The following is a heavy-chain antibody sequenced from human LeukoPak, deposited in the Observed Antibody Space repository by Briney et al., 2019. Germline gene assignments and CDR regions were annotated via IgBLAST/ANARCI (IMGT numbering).Heavy chain of an antibody. V-gene: IGHV1-69*13. Sequence: ASVKVSCKASGGTFSSYAISWVRQAPGQGLEWMGGIIPIFGTANYAQKFRGRVTITADESTSTAYMELSSLRSEDTAVYYCAREIRGYSGYDPDYYYYYMDVWGKGTTVTVSS. CDR3: AREIRGYSGYDPDYYYYYMDV. CDR1: GGTFSSYA. CDR2: IIPIFGTA. D-gene: IGHD5-12*01. J-gene: IGHJ6*03.